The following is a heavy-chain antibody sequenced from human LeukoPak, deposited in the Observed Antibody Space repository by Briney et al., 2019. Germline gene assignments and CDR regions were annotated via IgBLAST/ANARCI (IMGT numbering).Heavy chain of an antibody. CDR1: GYSFTSYW. J-gene: IGHJ3*02. CDR2: IYPGDSDT. V-gene: IGHV5-51*01. CDR3: ARRGVVGATPDAFDI. Sequence: GESLKISCKGSGYSFTSYWIGWLRQMPGKGLEWMGIIYPGDSDTRYSPSFQGQVTISADKSISTAYLQWSSLKASDTAMYYCARRGVVGATPDAFDIWGQGTRVTVSS. D-gene: IGHD1-26*01.